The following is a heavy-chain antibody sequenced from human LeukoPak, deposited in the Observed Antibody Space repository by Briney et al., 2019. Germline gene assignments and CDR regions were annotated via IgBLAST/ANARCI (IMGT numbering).Heavy chain of an antibody. J-gene: IGHJ5*02. CDR3: ARDEGGSGSYDLAGWFDP. D-gene: IGHD3-10*01. CDR1: GFTFSGVS. CDR2: ISSSSSSI. V-gene: IGHV3-48*01. Sequence: GGSLRLSSAASGFTFSGVSINWGRGAPGKGRRGGSYISSSSSSIYYAGSVKGRFTLYRDNAKNLLYLQMNSLRAEDTAVSYCARDEGGSGSYDLAGWFDPWGQGTLVTVSS.